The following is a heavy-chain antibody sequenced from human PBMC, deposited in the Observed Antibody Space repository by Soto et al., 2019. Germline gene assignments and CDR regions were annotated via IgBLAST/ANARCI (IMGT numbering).Heavy chain of an antibody. CDR1: GYSFTSYW. CDR3: ARHNGMDV. V-gene: IGHV5-10-1*01. J-gene: IGHJ6*02. CDR2: IDPSDSYT. Sequence: GQSLKISFHGSGYSFTSYWISLARQMPGKGLVWMGRIDPSDSYTNYSPSFQGHVTISADKSFSTAYRQWSSLKAPDSAMYYCARHNGMDVWGQGTTDTLSS.